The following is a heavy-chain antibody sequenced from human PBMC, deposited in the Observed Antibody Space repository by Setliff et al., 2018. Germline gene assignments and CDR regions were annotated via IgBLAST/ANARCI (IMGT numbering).Heavy chain of an antibody. Sequence: ETLSLTCAIYGESSSGYYWSWIRQSPGKTLEWIGEIMDGRDTVYNPSLNSRVTISFDTSRNQFSLELSSVTAADTAIYYCARHATYYYGSGNLPFDHWAQGSLVTVSS. CDR2: IMDGRDT. V-gene: IGHV4-34*12. CDR3: ARHATYYYGSGNLPFDH. CDR1: GESSSGYY. J-gene: IGHJ4*02. D-gene: IGHD3-10*01.